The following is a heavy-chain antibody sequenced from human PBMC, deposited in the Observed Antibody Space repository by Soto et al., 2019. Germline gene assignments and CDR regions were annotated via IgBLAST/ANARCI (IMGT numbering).Heavy chain of an antibody. CDR1: GDSISSYY. V-gene: IGHV4-59*01. CDR2: LYFGRSA. J-gene: IGHJ4*02. D-gene: IGHD3-22*01. Sequence: QVQLQESRPGLVKPSETLSLTCAVSGDSISSYYCMWIRQPPGKGLESIGYLYFGRSANSNPSLKSRVTLSVDTSTNQCSLTLSSMTAADTAVYYCALRSMAVVPEYWGQGTLVTVSS. CDR3: ALRSMAVVPEY.